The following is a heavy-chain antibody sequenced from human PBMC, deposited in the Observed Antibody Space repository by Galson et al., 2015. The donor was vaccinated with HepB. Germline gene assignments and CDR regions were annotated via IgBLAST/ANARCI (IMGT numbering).Heavy chain of an antibody. CDR1: GGTFSSYA. D-gene: IGHD3-9*01. CDR3: AREFSYYDILTGHTPYYYGMDV. CDR2: IIPIFGTA. Sequence: SVKVSCKASGGTFSSYAISWVRQAPGQGLEWMGGIIPIFGTANYAQKFQGRVTITADESTSTAYMELSSLRSEDTAVYYCAREFSYYDILTGHTPYYYGMDVWGQGTTVTVSS. V-gene: IGHV1-69*13. J-gene: IGHJ6*02.